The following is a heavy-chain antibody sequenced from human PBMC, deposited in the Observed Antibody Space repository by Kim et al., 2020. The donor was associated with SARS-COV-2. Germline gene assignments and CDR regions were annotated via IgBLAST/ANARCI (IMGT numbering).Heavy chain of an antibody. Sequence: TGYAQKYQGRVTMTRNTSISTAYMELSSLRSEDTAVYYCARGRLVGGFDPWGQGTLVTVSS. J-gene: IGHJ5*02. CDR3: ARGRLVGGFDP. V-gene: IGHV1-8*01. D-gene: IGHD2-21*01. CDR2: T.